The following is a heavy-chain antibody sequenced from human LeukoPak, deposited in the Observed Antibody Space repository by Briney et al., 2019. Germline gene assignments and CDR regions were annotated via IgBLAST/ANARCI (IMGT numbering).Heavy chain of an antibody. Sequence: ASVKVSCTASGYTFTSYGINWVRQAPGQGLEWMGWISAYNGNTNYAQKLQGRVTMTTDTSTSTAYMELRSLRSDDTAVYYCARDPGYSYGTSWFDPWGQGTLVTVSS. J-gene: IGHJ5*02. D-gene: IGHD5-18*01. V-gene: IGHV1-18*01. CDR3: ARDPGYSYGTSWFDP. CDR2: ISAYNGNT. CDR1: GYTFTSYG.